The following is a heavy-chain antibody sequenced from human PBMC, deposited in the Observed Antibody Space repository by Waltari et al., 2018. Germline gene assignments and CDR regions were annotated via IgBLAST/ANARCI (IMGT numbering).Heavy chain of an antibody. CDR3: AKDQVPGNRKWDAFDI. CDR2: ICTGT. D-gene: IGHD2-2*01. V-gene: IGHV3-23*01. Sequence: EVPLLASGGGLVQPGASLRPTWAASGLPLGSYAMSWVRPAPGKGLDWVSSICTGTHYADSVKGRFTISRDNSNHTLYLQMNSLRAEDTAVYYCAKDQVPGNRKWDAFDIWGQGTMVTVSS. CDR1: GLPLGSYA. J-gene: IGHJ3*02.